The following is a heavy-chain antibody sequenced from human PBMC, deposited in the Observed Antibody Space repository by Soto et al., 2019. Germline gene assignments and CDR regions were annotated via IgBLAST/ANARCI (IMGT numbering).Heavy chain of an antibody. CDR2: ISPDGSST. Sequence: DVQLVESGGGLVQPGGSLRLSCEASEFTFRNYWMHWVRQVPGKGLVWVSRISPDGSSTSYADFVRGRFTISRDNAKNTLYLQMNSLRVEDTAVYHCARGPSGSDFYVGDYWGQGTLVTVSS. D-gene: IGHD2-21*02. V-gene: IGHV3-74*01. J-gene: IGHJ4*02. CDR1: EFTFRNYW. CDR3: ARGPSGSDFYVGDY.